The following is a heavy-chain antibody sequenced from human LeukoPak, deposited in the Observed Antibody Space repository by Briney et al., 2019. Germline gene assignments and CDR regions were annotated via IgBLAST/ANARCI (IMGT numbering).Heavy chain of an antibody. CDR2: MSGSAGDT. CDR3: AKEGFYGDFEYYFDS. D-gene: IGHD4-17*01. CDR1: GFTFSNYG. V-gene: IGHV3-23*01. Sequence: GGSLRLSCAASGFTFSNYGMSWVRQAPGKGQEWVSAMSGSAGDTYYADAVMGRFTISRDNPNNTLYLQMNSLRAEDTAVYYCAKEGFYGDFEYYFDSWGQGALVTVSS. J-gene: IGHJ4*02.